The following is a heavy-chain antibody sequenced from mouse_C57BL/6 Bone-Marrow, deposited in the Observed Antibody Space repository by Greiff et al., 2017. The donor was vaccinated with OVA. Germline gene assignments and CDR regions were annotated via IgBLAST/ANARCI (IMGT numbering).Heavy chain of an antibody. V-gene: IGHV5-15*04. CDR2: ISNLAYSI. Sequence: EVKVEASGGGLVQPGGSLKLSCAASGFTFSDYGMAWVRQAPRKGPEWVAFISNLAYSIYYADTVTGRFTISRENAKNTLYLEMSSLRSEDTAMYYCARTNWDGYYFDYWGQGTTLTVSS. J-gene: IGHJ2*01. CDR1: GFTFSDYG. CDR3: ARTNWDGYYFDY. D-gene: IGHD4-1*01.